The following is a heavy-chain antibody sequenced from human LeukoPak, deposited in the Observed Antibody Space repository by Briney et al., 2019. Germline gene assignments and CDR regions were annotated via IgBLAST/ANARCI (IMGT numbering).Heavy chain of an antibody. V-gene: IGHV3-11*06. D-gene: IGHD3-10*01. J-gene: IGHJ4*02. CDR2: ISSGSSYT. Sequence: PGGSLRLSCAASGFTFSDCYMSWIRQAPGKGLQWVSYISSGSSYTNYADSVKGRFTISRDNAKNSLYLQMNGLRDEDTAVYYCARDLVRGASDYWGQGTLVTVSS. CDR1: GFTFSDCY. CDR3: ARDLVRGASDY.